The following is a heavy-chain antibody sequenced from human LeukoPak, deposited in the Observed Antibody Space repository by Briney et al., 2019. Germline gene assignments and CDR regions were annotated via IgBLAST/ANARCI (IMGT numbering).Heavy chain of an antibody. V-gene: IGHV4-34*01. J-gene: IGHJ3*02. Sequence: SETLSLTCAVYGGSFSGYYWSWIRQPPGKGREWMGEINHSGSTNYNPSLNSRVTISVDTSKNQFSLKLSSVTGADTAVYYCARRGWYYYDSSGYYYAFRDDAFDIWGQGTMVTVSS. D-gene: IGHD3-22*01. CDR3: ARRGWYYYDSSGYYYAFRDDAFDI. CDR2: INHSGST. CDR1: GGSFSGYY.